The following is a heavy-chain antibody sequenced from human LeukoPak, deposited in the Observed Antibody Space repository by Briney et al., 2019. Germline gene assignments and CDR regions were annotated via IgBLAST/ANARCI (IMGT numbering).Heavy chain of an antibody. V-gene: IGHV4-39*01. CDR1: GGSISSSSYY. CDR2: IYYSGST. CDR3: ARHVLDFRSSRTGVYYMDV. D-gene: IGHD1-26*01. Sequence: PSETLSLTCTVSGGSISSSSYYWGWIRQPPGKGLEWIGRIYYSGSTYYNPSLKSRVTISVDTSKNQFSLKLSSVTAADTAVYYCARHVLDFRSSRTGVYYMDVWGKGTTVTVSS. J-gene: IGHJ6*03.